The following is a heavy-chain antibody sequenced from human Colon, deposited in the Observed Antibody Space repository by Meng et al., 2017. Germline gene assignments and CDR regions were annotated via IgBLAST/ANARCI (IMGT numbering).Heavy chain of an antibody. CDR3: DRGVGAGTDF. CDR1: GYTFTSLH. Sequence: ASVKVSCKASGYTFTSLHINWMRQATGQGLEWMGWMNPNTGDTDYAQKFQGRVSMTRDTSINTAYMELSSLTSEDTAVYYCDRGVGAGTDFWGQGTQVTVSS. D-gene: IGHD6-13*01. CDR2: MNPNTGDT. V-gene: IGHV1-8*01. J-gene: IGHJ5*01.